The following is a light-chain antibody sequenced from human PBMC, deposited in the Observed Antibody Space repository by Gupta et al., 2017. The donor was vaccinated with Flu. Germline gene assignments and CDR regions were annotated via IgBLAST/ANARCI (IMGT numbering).Light chain of an antibody. Sequence: DIVMTQSPVSLAVSLGERVTLSCNSSQDILYSSNNRDYLAWYQQKPGQPPKLLIYWASTRESGVPDRFSGSGSGTHFTLTITTLQPEDVALYYCHQVYTLPFTFGPGTKVEIK. CDR3: HQVYTLPFT. J-gene: IGKJ3*01. V-gene: IGKV4-1*01. CDR2: WAS. CDR1: QDILYSSNNRDY.